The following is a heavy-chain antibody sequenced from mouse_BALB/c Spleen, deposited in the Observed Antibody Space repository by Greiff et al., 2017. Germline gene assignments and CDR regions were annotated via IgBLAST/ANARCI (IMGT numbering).Heavy chain of an antibody. CDR3: ERGNFDV. CDR1: GFTFNTYA. V-gene: IGHV10-1*02. CDR2: IRSKSNNYAT. J-gene: IGHJ1*01. Sequence: EVHLVESGGGLVQPKGSLKLSCAASGFTFNTYAMNWVRQAPGKGLEWVARIRSKSNNYATYYADSVKDRFTISRDDSQSMLYLQMNNLKTEDTAMYYCERGNFDVWGAGTTVTVSS.